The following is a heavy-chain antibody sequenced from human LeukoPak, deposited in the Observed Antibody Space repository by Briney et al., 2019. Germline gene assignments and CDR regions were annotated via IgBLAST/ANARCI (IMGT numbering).Heavy chain of an antibody. V-gene: IGHV4-59*01. CDR2: IYYSGST. J-gene: IGHJ4*02. CDR1: GGSISSYY. CDR3: ARVGEGMVDFDY. Sequence: SETLSLTCTVSGGSISSYYWSWIRQPPGKGLEWIGYIYYSGSTNYNPSLTSRVTISVDTSKNQFSLKLGSVTAADTAVYYCARVGEGMVDFDYWGQGTLVTVSS. D-gene: IGHD2-8*01.